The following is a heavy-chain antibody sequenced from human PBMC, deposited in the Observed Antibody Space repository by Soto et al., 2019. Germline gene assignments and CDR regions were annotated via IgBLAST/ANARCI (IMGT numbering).Heavy chain of an antibody. V-gene: IGHV1-8*01. J-gene: IGHJ6*03. Sequence: ASVKVSCKASGYTFTSYDINWVRQATGQGLEWMGWMNPNSGNTGYAQKFQGRVTMTRNTSISTAYMELSSLRSEDTAVYYCAREWYGGYLMYYYYYTHFWRKGTPVTVP. CDR1: GYTFTSYD. CDR2: MNPNSGNT. CDR3: AREWYGGYLMYYYYYTHF. D-gene: IGHD4-17*01.